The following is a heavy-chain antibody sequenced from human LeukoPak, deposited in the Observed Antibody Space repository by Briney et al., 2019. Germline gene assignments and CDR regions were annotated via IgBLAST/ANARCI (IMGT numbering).Heavy chain of an antibody. CDR1: EYTFTSYD. V-gene: IGHV1-8*01. J-gene: IGHJ3*02. CDR3: ARTFRVGATTTRAFDI. CDR2: MNPNSGNT. D-gene: IGHD1-26*01. Sequence: ASVKVSCKASEYTFTSYDINWVRQVTGQGREWMGWMNPNSGNTGYAQSFQGRVTMTRNTSISTAYMELSSLRSEDTAVYYCARTFRVGATTTRAFDIWGQGTMVTVSS.